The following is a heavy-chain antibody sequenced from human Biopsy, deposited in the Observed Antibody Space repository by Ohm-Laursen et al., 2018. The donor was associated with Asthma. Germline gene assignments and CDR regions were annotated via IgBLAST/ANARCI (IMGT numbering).Heavy chain of an antibody. CDR3: ARQSGQEYGDSIPFDT. V-gene: IGHV3-30*03. CDR2: VSSDGHNK. D-gene: IGHD3-22*01. J-gene: IGHJ3*02. CDR1: GFVFSQCG. Sequence: SLRLSCAATGFVFSQCGMHWVRQGPGKGLEWAALVSSDGHNKYYEDSVKGRFTISRDNSRNRLYLQINSLTVEDSAVYFCARQSGQEYGDSIPFDTWGQGTKVAVSS.